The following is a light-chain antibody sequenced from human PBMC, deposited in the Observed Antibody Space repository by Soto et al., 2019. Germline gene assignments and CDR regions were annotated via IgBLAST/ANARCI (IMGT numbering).Light chain of an antibody. J-gene: IGKJ1*01. Sequence: ESVLTQSPCTLSLSPGPRSTLSCRASQSVSNNYLAWYQQKPGQAPRLLIYGASNRATGIPDRFSGSGSGTDFTLTISRLEPEDFAVDYCQQYGSSGTFGQGTKVGIK. CDR3: QQYGSSGT. V-gene: IGKV3-20*01. CDR1: QSVSNNY. CDR2: GAS.